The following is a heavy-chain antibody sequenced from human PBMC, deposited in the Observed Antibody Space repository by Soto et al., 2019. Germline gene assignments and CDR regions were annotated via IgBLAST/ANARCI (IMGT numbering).Heavy chain of an antibody. V-gene: IGHV4-59*01. Sequence: SETLSLTCIVSGGSISSYYWSWIRQPPGKGLEWIGYIYYTGSTSYNPSLKSRVTISVETSKNQFSPKMTSVNAADTDVYYCARDMYTSRVPHAFDIWGQGTMVTVSS. J-gene: IGHJ3*02. D-gene: IGHD6-19*01. CDR3: ARDMYTSRVPHAFDI. CDR1: GGSISSYY. CDR2: IYYTGST.